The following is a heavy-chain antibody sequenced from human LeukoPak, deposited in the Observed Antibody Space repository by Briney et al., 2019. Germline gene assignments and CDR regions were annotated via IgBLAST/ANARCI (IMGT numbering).Heavy chain of an antibody. V-gene: IGHV4-39*01. CDR3: ARQSGYCSSTSCYAWFDP. CDR1: GGSISSSSYY. D-gene: IGHD2-2*01. Sequence: KPSETLSLTCTVSGGSISSSSYYLGWIRQPPGKGLEWIGSIYYSGSTYYNPSLKSRVTISVDTSKNQFSLKLSSVTAADTAVYYCARQSGYCSSTSCYAWFDPWGQGTLVTVSS. J-gene: IGHJ5*02. CDR2: IYYSGST.